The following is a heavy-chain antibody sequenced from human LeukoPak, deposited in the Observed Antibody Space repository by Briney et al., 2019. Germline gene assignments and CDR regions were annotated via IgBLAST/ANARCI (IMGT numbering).Heavy chain of an antibody. V-gene: IGHV1-69*13. J-gene: IGHJ3*02. Sequence: SVKVSCKASGGTFTSYAICWVRQAPGQGLEWMGGIIPIFGTANYAQKFQGRVTITADESTSTAYMELSRLRPEDTAVYYCARDRPYYDDSSGYYYTGDGDAFDIWGQGTMVTVSS. D-gene: IGHD3-22*01. CDR2: IIPIFGTA. CDR1: GGTFTSYA. CDR3: ARDRPYYDDSSGYYYTGDGDAFDI.